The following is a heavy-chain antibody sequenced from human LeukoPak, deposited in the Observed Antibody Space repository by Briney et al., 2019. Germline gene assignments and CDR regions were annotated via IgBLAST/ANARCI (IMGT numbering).Heavy chain of an antibody. Sequence: SETLSLTCIVPGGSISSSSYYWAWIRQSPGKGLGWIGTFSSGGSAYYNPSLTSRVSISKDTSDNQFSLRLYSVTAADTAVYYCARKQTGTMYDVWGQGTQVTVSS. D-gene: IGHD1-7*01. CDR3: ARKQTGTMYDV. J-gene: IGHJ4*02. CDR1: GGSISSSSYY. V-gene: IGHV4-39*07. CDR2: FSSGGSA.